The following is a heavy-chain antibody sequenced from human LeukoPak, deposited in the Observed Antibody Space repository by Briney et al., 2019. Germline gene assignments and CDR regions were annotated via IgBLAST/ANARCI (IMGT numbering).Heavy chain of an antibody. CDR3: ARALIVGATLLFDY. J-gene: IGHJ4*02. D-gene: IGHD1-26*01. CDR2: IYTSGST. Sequence: PSQTLSLTCTASGGSISSYYWSWIRQPAGKGLEWIGRIYTSGSTNYNPSLKSRVTMSVDTSKNQFSLKLSSVTAADTAVYYCARALIVGATLLFDYWGQGTLVTVSS. V-gene: IGHV4-4*07. CDR1: GGSISSYY.